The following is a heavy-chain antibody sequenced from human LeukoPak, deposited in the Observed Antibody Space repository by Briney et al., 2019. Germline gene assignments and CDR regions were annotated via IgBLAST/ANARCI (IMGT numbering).Heavy chain of an antibody. Sequence: PSETLSLTCAVYGGSFSDYDWSWSRQAPGKGLQWIGEINESGTTNFDPSLKSRVTMSIDTSKSQFSLSLRSVTAADTGVYFCARYVPVKTGPTRASFDYWGQGSLVTVSS. CDR2: INESGTT. D-gene: IGHD1-1*01. J-gene: IGHJ4*02. V-gene: IGHV4-34*01. CDR1: GGSFSDYD. CDR3: ARYVPVKTGPTRASFDY.